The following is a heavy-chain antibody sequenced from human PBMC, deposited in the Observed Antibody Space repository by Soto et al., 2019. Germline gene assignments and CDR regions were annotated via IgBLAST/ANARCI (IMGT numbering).Heavy chain of an antibody. J-gene: IGHJ4*02. CDR2: IYYSGST. CDR3: ARHEDVYDSSGYYRY. Sequence: ASETLSLTCTVSGGSISSGDYYWSWIRQPPGKGLEWIGYIYYSGSTYYNPSLKSRVTISADTSKNQFSLKLSSVTAADTAVYYCARHEDVYDSSGYYRYWGQGTLVTVSS. D-gene: IGHD3-22*01. V-gene: IGHV4-30-4*01. CDR1: GGSISSGDYY.